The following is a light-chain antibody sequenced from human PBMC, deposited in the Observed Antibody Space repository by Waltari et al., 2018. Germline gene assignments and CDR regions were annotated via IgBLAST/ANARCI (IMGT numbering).Light chain of an antibody. J-gene: IGLJ1*01. CDR1: SRDIGSNNL. Sequence: QSALTQPASVSGPPGQSITILCTGTSRDIGSNNLVSWYQQHPGKAPQLMFYEGSKRPSGVSNRFSGSKSGNTASPTFSGLQAEDEADYYCCSYAGSSSYVFGTGTKVTVL. V-gene: IGLV2-23*01. CDR2: EGS. CDR3: CSYAGSSSYV.